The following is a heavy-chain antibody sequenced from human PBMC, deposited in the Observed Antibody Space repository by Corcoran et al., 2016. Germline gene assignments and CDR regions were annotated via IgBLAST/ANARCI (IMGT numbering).Heavy chain of an antibody. J-gene: IGHJ4*02. D-gene: IGHD3-22*01. CDR3: ARSARTYCYDSRGYSGFNY. CDR2: MNPNSGNT. V-gene: IGHV1-8*01. CDR1: GYTFTSYD. Sequence: QVQLVQSGAEVKKPGASVKVSCKASGYTFTSYDINWVRQATGQGLEWMGWMNPNSGNTGYEKKFQGRVTMPRTTSISTAYMELSSLRSEDTAVDYWARSARTYCYDSRGYSGFNYWGQGTLVTVSS.